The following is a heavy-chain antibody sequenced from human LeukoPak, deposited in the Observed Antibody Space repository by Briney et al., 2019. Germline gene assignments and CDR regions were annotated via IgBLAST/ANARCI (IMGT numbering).Heavy chain of an antibody. V-gene: IGHV3-21*06. Sequence: GGSLRLSCAASGFTFSSYSMNWVRQAPGKGLEWVSSISSRSSYIYYADSVKGRFTISRDNAKNSLFLQMNSLRAEDTAVYYCARVWRELYIDYWSQGTLVTVSS. J-gene: IGHJ4*02. D-gene: IGHD1-26*01. CDR3: ARVWRELYIDY. CDR1: GFTFSSYS. CDR2: ISSRSSYI.